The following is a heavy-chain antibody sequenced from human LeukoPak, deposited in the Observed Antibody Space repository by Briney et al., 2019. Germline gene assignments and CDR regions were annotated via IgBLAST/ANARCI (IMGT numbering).Heavy chain of an antibody. J-gene: IGHJ3*02. CDR2: IYYSGST. Sequence: SETLSLTCTVSGGSISSSSYYWGWIRQPPGKGLEWLGSIYYSGSTYYNPSLKSRVTISVDTSKNQFSLKLSSVTAADTAVYYCARRPSYYQAFDIWGQGTMVTVSS. D-gene: IGHD3-10*01. V-gene: IGHV4-39*01. CDR3: ARRPSYYQAFDI. CDR1: GGSISSSSYY.